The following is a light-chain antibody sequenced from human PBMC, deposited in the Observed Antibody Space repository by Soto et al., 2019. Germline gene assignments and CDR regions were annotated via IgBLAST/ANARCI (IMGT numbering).Light chain of an antibody. CDR1: QRISSW. CDR3: EQYNIYYT. Sequence: DIQMTQSPSTLSASVGDRVTITSRASQRISSWLAWYQQKPGKAPKLLIYKASSLESGVPSRFSGSGSGTEFTLTISSLQPDDFATYYCEQYNIYYTFGQGTKLEIK. CDR2: KAS. J-gene: IGKJ2*01. V-gene: IGKV1-5*03.